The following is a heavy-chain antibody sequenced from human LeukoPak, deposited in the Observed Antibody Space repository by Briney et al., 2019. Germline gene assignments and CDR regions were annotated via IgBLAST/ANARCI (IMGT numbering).Heavy chain of an antibody. CDR3: ARSVSGVWLFEY. CDR2: SSSDETYK. V-gene: IGHV3-30-3*01. CDR1: GFTFSSYA. D-gene: IGHD5/OR15-5a*01. Sequence: PGGSLRLSWAVSGFTFSSYAMTWVRQAPGEGLEWVSASSSDETYKFYADSVRGRFTISRDNSKNRLYLQKSDLRAEDTAVYFCARSVSGVWLFEYWGRGTLVTVSS. J-gene: IGHJ4*02.